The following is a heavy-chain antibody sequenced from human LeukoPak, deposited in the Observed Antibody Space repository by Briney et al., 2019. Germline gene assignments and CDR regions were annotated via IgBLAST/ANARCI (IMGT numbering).Heavy chain of an antibody. CDR3: ARDSGMDYGDYFGLDAFDI. V-gene: IGHV4-4*07. CDR1: GGSISSYY. J-gene: IGHJ3*02. CDR2: IYTSGST. Sequence: SETLSLTCTVSGGSISSYYWSWIRQPAGKGLEWIGRIYTSGSTNYNPSLKSRVTISVDTSKNQFSLKLSSVTAADTAVYYCARDSGMDYGDYFGLDAFDIWGQGTMVTVSS. D-gene: IGHD4-17*01.